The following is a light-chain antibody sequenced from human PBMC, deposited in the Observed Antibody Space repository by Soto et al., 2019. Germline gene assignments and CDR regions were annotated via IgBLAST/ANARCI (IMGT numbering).Light chain of an antibody. Sequence: EIVLTQSPGTLSLSPGERATLSCRASQSVSSSYLAWYQQKPGQAPRLLIYGASSRATGIPDRFSGSGSGTDFTLTSSRLEPEDFAVYYCQQYGSSPTTFGQGTKVEI. V-gene: IGKV3-20*01. CDR2: GAS. J-gene: IGKJ1*01. CDR1: QSVSSSY. CDR3: QQYGSSPTT.